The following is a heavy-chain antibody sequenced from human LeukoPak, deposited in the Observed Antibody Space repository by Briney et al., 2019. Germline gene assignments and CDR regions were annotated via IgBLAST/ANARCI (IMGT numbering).Heavy chain of an antibody. CDR3: ARLASSGWYPIDY. CDR1: GYTFTSYG. D-gene: IGHD6-19*01. CDR2: ISAYNGNT. Sequence: GESLKVSCKASGYTFTSYGISWVRQAPGQGLEWMGWISAYNGNTNYAQKLQDRVTMTTDTSTSTAYMELRSLRSDDTAVYYCARLASSGWYPIDYWGQGTLVTVSS. V-gene: IGHV1-18*01. J-gene: IGHJ4*02.